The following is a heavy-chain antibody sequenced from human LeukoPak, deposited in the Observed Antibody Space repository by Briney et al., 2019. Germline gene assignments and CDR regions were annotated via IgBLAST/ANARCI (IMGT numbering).Heavy chain of an antibody. CDR1: GGSVSSGSYY. CDR2: IYYSGST. CDR3: AREAMYSYGNNFDY. Sequence: SETLSLTCTASGGSVSSGSYYWSWIRQPPGKGLGWIGYIYYSGSTNYNPSLKSRVTISVDTSKNQFSLKLSSVTAADTAVYHCAREAMYSYGNNFDYWGQGTLVTVSS. V-gene: IGHV4-61*01. D-gene: IGHD5-18*01. J-gene: IGHJ4*02.